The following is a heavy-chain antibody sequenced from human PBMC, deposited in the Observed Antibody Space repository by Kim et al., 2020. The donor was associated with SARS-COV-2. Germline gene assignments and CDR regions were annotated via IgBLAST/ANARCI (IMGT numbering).Heavy chain of an antibody. Sequence: GGSLRLSCAASGFTFSSYAMHWVRQAPGKGLEWVAVISYDGSNKYYADSVKGRFTISRDNSKNTLYLQMNSLRAEDTAVYYCARDLYSSGWYGYYYYYGMDVWGQGTTVTVSS. V-gene: IGHV3-30*04. D-gene: IGHD6-19*01. J-gene: IGHJ6*02. CDR3: ARDLYSSGWYGYYYYYGMDV. CDR2: ISYDGSNK. CDR1: GFTFSSYA.